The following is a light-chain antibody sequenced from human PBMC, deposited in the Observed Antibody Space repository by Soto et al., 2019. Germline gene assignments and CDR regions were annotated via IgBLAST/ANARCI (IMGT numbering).Light chain of an antibody. J-gene: IGKJ2*01. CDR1: QSVSSSF. Sequence: EIVLTQSPGTLSLSPGERATLSCRASQSVSSSFLAWYQQKPGQAPRLLIYGASSRATGIPDRFSGSGSGTDFTLTISRLEPEEFAVYYCQQYGGSPLTFGQGTKLEIK. CDR2: GAS. V-gene: IGKV3-20*01. CDR3: QQYGGSPLT.